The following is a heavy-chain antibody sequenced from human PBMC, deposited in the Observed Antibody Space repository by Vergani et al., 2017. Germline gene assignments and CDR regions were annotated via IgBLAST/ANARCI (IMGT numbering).Heavy chain of an antibody. CDR3: ARRPQDLAAAADWYFDL. Sequence: EVQLVQSGAEVKKPGESLKISCKGSGYSFTSYWIGWVRQMPGKGLEWMGIIYPGDSDTRYSPSFQGQVTISADKSISTAYLQWSSLKASDTAMYYCARRPQDLAAAADWYFDLWGRGTLVTVSS. CDR2: IYPGDSDT. CDR1: GYSFTSYW. D-gene: IGHD6-13*01. J-gene: IGHJ2*01. V-gene: IGHV5-51*03.